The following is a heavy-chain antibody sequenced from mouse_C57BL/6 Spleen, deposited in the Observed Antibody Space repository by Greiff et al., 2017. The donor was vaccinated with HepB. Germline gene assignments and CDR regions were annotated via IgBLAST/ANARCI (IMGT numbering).Heavy chain of an antibody. CDR1: GYTFTSYT. Sequence: LVESGAELARPGASVKMSCKASGYTFTSYTMHWVKQRPGQGLEWIGYINPSSGYTKYNQKFKDKATLTADKSSSTAYMQLSSLTSEDSAVYYCATNWIFDYWGQGTTLTVSS. V-gene: IGHV1-4*01. J-gene: IGHJ2*01. CDR3: ATNWIFDY. D-gene: IGHD4-1*01. CDR2: INPSSGYT.